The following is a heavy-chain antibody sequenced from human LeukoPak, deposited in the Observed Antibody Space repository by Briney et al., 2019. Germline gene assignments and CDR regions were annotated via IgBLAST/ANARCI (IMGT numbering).Heavy chain of an antibody. V-gene: IGHV4-38-2*02. CDR3: ARRPATMVRGPFDY. Sequence: PSETLSLTCTVSGYSISSGYYWGWIRQPPGKGLEWIGSIYYSGSTYYNPSLKSRVTISVDTSKNQFSLKLSSVTAADTAVYYCARRPATMVRGPFDYWGQGTLVTVSS. CDR2: IYYSGST. J-gene: IGHJ4*02. D-gene: IGHD3-10*01. CDR1: GYSISSGYY.